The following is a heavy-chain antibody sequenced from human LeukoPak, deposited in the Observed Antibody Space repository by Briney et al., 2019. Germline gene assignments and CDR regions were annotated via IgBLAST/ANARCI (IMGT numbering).Heavy chain of an antibody. CDR2: VYYRAST. D-gene: IGHD6-13*01. Sequence: SEPLSLICTVSGGSHSGPHWSWVRQPPGKGLEGIGDVYYRASTHQLPSLMSRVTISVDTSKNQFSLKLRSVAAADTAVYYCARVMGYLASLYHMDIWGKGTTVTVSS. CDR3: ARVMGYLASLYHMDI. J-gene: IGHJ6*03. CDR1: GGSHSGPH. V-gene: IGHV4-59*11.